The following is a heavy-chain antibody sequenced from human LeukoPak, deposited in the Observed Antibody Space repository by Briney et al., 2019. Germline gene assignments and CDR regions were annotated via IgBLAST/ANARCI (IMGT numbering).Heavy chain of an antibody. Sequence: SETLSLTCTVSGGSISSYYWNWIRQPAGKGLEWIGRISSRGNTNYNPSLKSRLTMSVDTSKNQFSLKLTSVTAADTAVYYCASDGGDGWFDPWGQGSLVTVSS. J-gene: IGHJ5*02. V-gene: IGHV4-4*07. D-gene: IGHD3-10*01. CDR3: ASDGGDGWFDP. CDR1: GGSISSYY. CDR2: ISSRGNT.